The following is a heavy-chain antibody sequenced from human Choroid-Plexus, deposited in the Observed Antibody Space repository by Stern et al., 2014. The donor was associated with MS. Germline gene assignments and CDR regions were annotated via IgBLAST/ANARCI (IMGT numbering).Heavy chain of an antibody. CDR2: VSYDGSNK. J-gene: IGHJ5*02. V-gene: IGHV3-30*18. CDR1: GFTFGSCA. Sequence: DQLVESGGGVVKPGRPLRLSCVASGFTFGSCAMHWVRQAPGKGLEWVACVSYDGSNKYYADSVKGRFTISRDNSQNTLYMQMSSLRPEDTAVYYCAKDRQYLTYFFDHWGQGSLVTVSS. CDR3: AKDRQYLTYFFDH. D-gene: IGHD2/OR15-2a*01.